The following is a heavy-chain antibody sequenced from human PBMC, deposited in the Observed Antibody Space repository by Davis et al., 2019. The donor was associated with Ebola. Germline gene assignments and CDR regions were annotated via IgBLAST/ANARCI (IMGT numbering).Heavy chain of an antibody. D-gene: IGHD2-2*03. J-gene: IGHJ3*02. V-gene: IGHV4-59*08. CDR1: GGSISSYY. CDR3: ARHGYWSQLQYYAFDI. CDR2: IYYSGST. Sequence: SETLSLTCTVSGGSISSYYWSWIRQPPGKGLEWIGYIYYSGSTRYNPSLKSRVTISVDTSKNQFSLKLSSVTAADTAVYYCARHGYWSQLQYYAFDIWGQGTMVTVSS.